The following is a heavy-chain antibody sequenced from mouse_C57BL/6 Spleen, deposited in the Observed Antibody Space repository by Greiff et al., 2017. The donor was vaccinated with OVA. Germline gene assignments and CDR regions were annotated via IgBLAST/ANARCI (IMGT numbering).Heavy chain of an antibody. CDR3: AREEELRDFDY. V-gene: IGHV1-76*01. CDR2: IYPGSGNT. CDR1: GYTFTDYY. J-gene: IGHJ2*01. D-gene: IGHD3-2*02. Sequence: VQLQQSGAELVRPGASVKLSCKASGYTFTDYYINWVKQRPGQGLEWIARIYPGSGNTYYNEKFKGKATLTAEKSSSTAYMQLSSLTSEDSAVYFCAREEELRDFDYWGQGTTLTVSS.